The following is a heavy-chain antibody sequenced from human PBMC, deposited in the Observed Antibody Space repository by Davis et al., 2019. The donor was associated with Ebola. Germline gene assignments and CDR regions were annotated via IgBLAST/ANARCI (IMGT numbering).Heavy chain of an antibody. D-gene: IGHD3-10*01. J-gene: IGHJ6*04. CDR3: ARAGSGWFGELIYYYYYGMDV. V-gene: IGHV4-59*12. CDR2: VYYSGST. CDR1: GGSITSYY. Sequence: MPSETLSLTCTVSGGSITSYYWSWIRQPPGKGLEWIGYVYYSGSTTYNPSLKSRVTMSVDTSKNQFSLKLSSVTAADTAVYYCARAGSGWFGELIYYYYYGMDVWGKGTTVTVSS.